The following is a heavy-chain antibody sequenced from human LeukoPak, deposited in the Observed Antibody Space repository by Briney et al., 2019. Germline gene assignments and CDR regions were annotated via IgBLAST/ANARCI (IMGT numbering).Heavy chain of an antibody. CDR2: INQDGSEK. D-gene: IGHD3-22*01. CDR3: ARGRIGSY. J-gene: IGHJ4*02. V-gene: IGHV3-7*04. CDR1: GFTFSSYW. Sequence: PGGSLRLSCAVSGFTFSSYWMSWVRQAPGKGLEWVANINQDGSEKYYVDSVKGRFTVSRDNAKNSLYLQMNSLRAEDTAVYYCARGRIGSYCGQGTLVTVSS.